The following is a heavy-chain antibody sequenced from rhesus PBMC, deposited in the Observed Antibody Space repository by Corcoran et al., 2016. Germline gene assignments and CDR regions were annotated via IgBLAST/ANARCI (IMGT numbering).Heavy chain of an antibody. CDR2: INGSSGST. V-gene: IGHV4-76*01. J-gene: IGHJ2*01. Sequence: QVQLQESGPGVVKPSETLSLTCAVSGGSISSGYAWSWIRQLQGKGLEWIGYINGSSGSTNYNPSLKNRVTISKDASKNQFSLKLSSVTAADTAVYYCASLYSRGWSGWYFDLWGPGTPITISS. CDR3: ASLYSRGWSGWYFDL. CDR1: GGSISSGYA. D-gene: IGHD6-37*01.